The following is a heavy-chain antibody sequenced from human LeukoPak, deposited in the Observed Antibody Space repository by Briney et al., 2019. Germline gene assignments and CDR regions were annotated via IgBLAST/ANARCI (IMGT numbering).Heavy chain of an antibody. CDR3: ARGVRRGALEKTTPLDF. D-gene: IGHD1-1*01. CDR1: GGSTGSGGYY. CDR2: IYNSGWT. Sequence: PSETLSLTCTVSGGSTGSGGYYWAWIRQHPGKGLEWVGHIYNSGWTYYNPSLKSRVTIFVDTSNNQFSLELNSVTSADTAVYYCARGVRRGALEKTTPLDFWGQGALVTVSS. V-gene: IGHV4-31*03. J-gene: IGHJ4*02.